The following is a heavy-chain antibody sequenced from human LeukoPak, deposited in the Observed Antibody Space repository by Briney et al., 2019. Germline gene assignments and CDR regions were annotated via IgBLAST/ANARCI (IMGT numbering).Heavy chain of an antibody. CDR1: GYTFSSYG. J-gene: IGHJ4*02. CDR2: IWYDGSNK. Sequence: GRSLRLACAASGYTFSSYGMHWVRQAPGKGLEWVAVIWYDGSNKYYADSVKGRFTISRDNSKNTLYLQMNSLRAEDTAVYYCARDDVAVTGALDFWGQGTLVTVSS. CDR3: ARDDVAVTGALDF. V-gene: IGHV3-33*01. D-gene: IGHD6-19*01.